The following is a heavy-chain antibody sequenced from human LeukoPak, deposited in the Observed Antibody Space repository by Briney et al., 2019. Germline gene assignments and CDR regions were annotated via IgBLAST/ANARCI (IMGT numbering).Heavy chain of an antibody. CDR2: IYYSGST. Sequence: KTSETLSLTCTVSGGSISSSSYYWGWIRQPPGKGLEWIGSIYYSGSTYYNPSLKSRVTISVDTSKNQFSLKLSSVTAADTAVYYCKRTITGTTGKDYWGQGTLVTVSS. CDR1: GGSISSSSYY. D-gene: IGHD1-7*01. V-gene: IGHV4-39*01. CDR3: KRTITGTTGKDY. J-gene: IGHJ4*02.